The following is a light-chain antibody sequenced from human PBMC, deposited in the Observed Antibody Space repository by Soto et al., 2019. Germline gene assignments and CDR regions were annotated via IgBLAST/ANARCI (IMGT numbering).Light chain of an antibody. Sequence: EIVLTQSPGTLSLSPGERATLSCRASQSVDSTSLAWYQHKPGQAPRLLIYGASSRASGIPDRFCGSGSETDFTLTINRLEPEDFAVYYCQQYGNSPLTLGLGTKVEIK. J-gene: IGKJ1*01. V-gene: IGKV3-20*01. CDR1: QSVDSTS. CDR2: GAS. CDR3: QQYGNSPLT.